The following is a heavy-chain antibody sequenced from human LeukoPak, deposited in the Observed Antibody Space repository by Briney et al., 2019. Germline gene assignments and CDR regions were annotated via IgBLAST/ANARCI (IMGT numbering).Heavy chain of an antibody. Sequence: GGSLRLSCAASGFTFSSYWMHWVRQAAGKGQVWVARINSDGSSTSYADSVKGRFTISRDNAKNTLYLQMISLRAEDTAVYYCARDPTLYYYYYGMEVWGQGTTVTVSS. CDR3: ARDPTLYYYYYGMEV. V-gene: IGHV3-74*01. J-gene: IGHJ6*02. CDR1: GFTFSSYW. CDR2: INSDGSST.